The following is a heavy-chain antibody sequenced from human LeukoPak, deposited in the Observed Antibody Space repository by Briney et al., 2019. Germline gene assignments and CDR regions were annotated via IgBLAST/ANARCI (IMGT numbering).Heavy chain of an antibody. CDR3: ARATGIAAAGTLDY. Sequence: SVKVSCKASGGTFSSYAISWVRQAPGQGLEWMGRIIPIFGTANYAQRFQGRVTITTDESTSTAYMELSSLRSEDTAVYYCARATGIAAAGTLDYWGQGTLVTVSS. CDR2: IIPIFGTA. J-gene: IGHJ4*02. CDR1: GGTFSSYA. V-gene: IGHV1-69*05. D-gene: IGHD6-13*01.